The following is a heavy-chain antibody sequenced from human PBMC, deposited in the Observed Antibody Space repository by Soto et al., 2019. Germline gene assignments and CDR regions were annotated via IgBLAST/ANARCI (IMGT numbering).Heavy chain of an antibody. V-gene: IGHV4-34*01. CDR3: ARGLRYDFWSGYLPGWFDP. Sequence: SETLSLTCAVYGGSFSGYYWSWIRQPPGKGLEWIGEINHSGSTNYNPSLKSRVTISVDTSKNQFSLKLSSVTAADTAVYYCARGLRYDFWSGYLPGWFDPWGQGTLVTVSS. CDR2: INHSGST. J-gene: IGHJ5*02. CDR1: GGSFSGYY. D-gene: IGHD3-3*01.